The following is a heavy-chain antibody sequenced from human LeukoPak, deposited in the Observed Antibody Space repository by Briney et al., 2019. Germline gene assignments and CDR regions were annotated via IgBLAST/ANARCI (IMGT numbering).Heavy chain of an antibody. J-gene: IGHJ4*02. CDR3: AEDAAVAGTQVYQDDY. Sequence: GGSLRLSCAASGFTVSSNYMSWVRQAPGKGLEWVSVIYSGGSTYYADSVKGRFTISRDNSKNTLYLQMNSLRAEDTAVYYCAEDAAVAGTQVYQDDYWGQGTLVTVSS. CDR1: GFTVSSNY. CDR2: IYSGGST. V-gene: IGHV3-53*01. D-gene: IGHD6-19*01.